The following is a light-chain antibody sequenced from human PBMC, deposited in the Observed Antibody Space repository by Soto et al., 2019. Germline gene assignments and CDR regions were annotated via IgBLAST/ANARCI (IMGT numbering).Light chain of an antibody. CDR1: QSISSY. Sequence: DIQMTQSPSSVSASVGDRVTITCRASQSISSYLNWYQQKPGKAPKLLIYAASSLQSEVPSRFSGSGSGTDFTLTSSSLQPEAFATYYCQQSYSTPTCGQGTKLEIK. J-gene: IGKJ2*01. CDR3: QQSYSTPT. V-gene: IGKV1-39*01. CDR2: AAS.